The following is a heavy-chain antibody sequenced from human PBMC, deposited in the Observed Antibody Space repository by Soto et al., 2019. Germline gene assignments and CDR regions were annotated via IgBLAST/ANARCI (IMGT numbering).Heavy chain of an antibody. CDR2: FDPEDGET. D-gene: IGHD6-13*01. V-gene: IGHV1-24*01. CDR3: PTAEVAAARYYYYGMDV. Sequence: QVQLVQSGAEVKKPGASVKVSCKVSGYTLTELSMHWVRQAPGKGLEWMGGFDPEDGETIYAQKFQGRVTMTEDTSKDPAYMELGGLRSEDTAVYYCPTAEVAAARYYYYGMDVWGKGTTVTVSS. CDR1: GYTLTELS. J-gene: IGHJ6*04.